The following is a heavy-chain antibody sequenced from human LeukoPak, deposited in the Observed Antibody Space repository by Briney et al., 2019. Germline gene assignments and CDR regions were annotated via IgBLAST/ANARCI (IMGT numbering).Heavy chain of an antibody. CDR3: ARASGLSSGWRAFDY. D-gene: IGHD6-19*01. Sequence: GRSLRLSCAASGFTFSSYAMHWVRQAPGKGLEWVAVISYDGSNKYYADSVKGRFTISRDNSKNSLYLQMNSLRAEDTAVYYCARASGLSSGWRAFDYWGQGTLVTVSS. J-gene: IGHJ4*02. CDR2: ISYDGSNK. V-gene: IGHV3-30-3*01. CDR1: GFTFSSYA.